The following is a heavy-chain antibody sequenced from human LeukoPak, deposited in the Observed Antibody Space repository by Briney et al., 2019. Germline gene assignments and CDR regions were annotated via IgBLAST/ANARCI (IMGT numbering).Heavy chain of an antibody. V-gene: IGHV4-39*01. Sequence: PSETLSLTCTVSGGSISSSSYYWGWIRQPPGKGLEWIGSIYYSGGTYYNPSLKSRVTISVDTSKNQFSLKLSSVTAADTAVYYCAGYSSSWYMYYFDYWGQGTLVTVSS. CDR1: GGSISSSSYY. CDR2: IYYSGGT. CDR3: AGYSSSWYMYYFDY. J-gene: IGHJ4*02. D-gene: IGHD6-13*01.